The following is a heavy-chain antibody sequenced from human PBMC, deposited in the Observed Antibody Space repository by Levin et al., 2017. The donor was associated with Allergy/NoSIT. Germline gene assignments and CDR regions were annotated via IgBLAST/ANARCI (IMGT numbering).Heavy chain of an antibody. CDR2: INHSGST. Sequence: SQTLSLTCAAYGGSFSGSYWSWIRQPPGKGLEWIGEINHSGSTNYNPSLKSRVTISVDTSKNQFSLKLSSVTAADTAVYYCARGFIVVVPAAMSVAFDIWGQGTMVTVSS. D-gene: IGHD2-2*01. V-gene: IGHV4-34*01. J-gene: IGHJ3*02. CDR1: GGSFSGSY. CDR3: ARGFIVVVPAAMSVAFDI.